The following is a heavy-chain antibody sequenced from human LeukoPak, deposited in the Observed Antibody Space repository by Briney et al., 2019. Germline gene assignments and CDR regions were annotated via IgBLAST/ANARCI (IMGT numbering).Heavy chain of an antibody. J-gene: IGHJ5*02. Sequence: KPSETLPLTCTVSGGSISSYYWSWIRQPPGKGPEWIGYIYYSGSTNYNPSLKSRVTISVDTSKNQFSLKLSSVTAAGTAVYYCARSAGVVNWFDPWGQGTLVTVSS. V-gene: IGHV4-59*01. CDR1: GGSISSYY. CDR3: ARSAGVVNWFDP. CDR2: IYYSGST.